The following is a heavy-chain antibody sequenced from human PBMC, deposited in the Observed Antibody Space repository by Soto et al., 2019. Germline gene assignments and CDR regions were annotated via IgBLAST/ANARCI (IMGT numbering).Heavy chain of an antibody. V-gene: IGHV1-18*01. CDR3: ARVKDYDILTGYFPQMTPIDY. Sequence: ASVKGSCKASGYTFTSYGISWGRQAPGQGLEWMGWISAYNGNTNYAQKLQGRVTMTTDTSTSTAYMELRSLRSDDTAVYYCARVKDYDILTGYFPQMTPIDYWGQGTLVTVPS. CDR1: GYTFTSYG. CDR2: ISAYNGNT. J-gene: IGHJ4*02. D-gene: IGHD3-9*01.